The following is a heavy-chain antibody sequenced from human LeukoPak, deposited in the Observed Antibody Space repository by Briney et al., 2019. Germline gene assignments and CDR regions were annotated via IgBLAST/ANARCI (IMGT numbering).Heavy chain of an antibody. J-gene: IGHJ6*02. CDR3: ARGEDSSSWHYYYYGMDV. CDR2: INSDGSST. V-gene: IGHV3-74*01. D-gene: IGHD6-13*01. Sequence: PGGSLRLSCAASGFTFSSYWMHWVRQAPGKGLVWVSRINSDGSSTSYADSVKGRFTISRDNAKNTLYLQMNSLRAEDTAVYYCARGEDSSSWHYYYYGMDVWGQGTTVTVSS. CDR1: GFTFSSYW.